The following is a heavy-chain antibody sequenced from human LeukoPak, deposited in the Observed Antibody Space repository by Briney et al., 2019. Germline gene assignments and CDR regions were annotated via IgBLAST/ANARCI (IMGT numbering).Heavy chain of an antibody. D-gene: IGHD3-9*01. J-gene: IGHJ4*02. CDR1: GYTFNSYG. CDR3: ARWNLRYFDWLLFADH. Sequence: ASVKVSCKASGYTFNSYGISWVRQAPGQGLEWMGWISAYNGNTNYAQKLQGRVTMTTDTSTSTAYMELRSLRSDDTAVYYCARWNLRYFDWLLFADHWGQGTLVTVSS. CDR2: ISAYNGNT. V-gene: IGHV1-18*01.